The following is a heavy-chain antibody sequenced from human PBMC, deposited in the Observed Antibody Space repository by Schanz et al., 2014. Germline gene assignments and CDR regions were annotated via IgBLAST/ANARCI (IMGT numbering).Heavy chain of an antibody. CDR1: GGTFSSFA. Sequence: QVQLVQSGAEVKKPGSSVKVSCTASGGTFSSFAIFWVRQAPGQGLEWMGIINPSGGSTTYAQKFQGRVTMTSDTSTSTVYMELSSLRSEDTAVYYCARNYGGHSEESDRYGMDVWGQGTMVTVSS. D-gene: IGHD4-17*01. CDR3: ARNYGGHSEESDRYGMDV. J-gene: IGHJ6*02. CDR2: INPSGGST. V-gene: IGHV1-46*01.